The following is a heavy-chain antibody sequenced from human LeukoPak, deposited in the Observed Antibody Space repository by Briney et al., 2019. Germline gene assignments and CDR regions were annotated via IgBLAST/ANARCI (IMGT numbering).Heavy chain of an antibody. Sequence: ASVKVSCKASGYTFTGYYMHWVRQAPGQGLEWMGWINPNSGGTNYAQKFQGRVTMTRDTSISTAYMELSRLRSDDTAVYYCAREGSTGKNAAIGVEGFDYWGQGTLVTVSS. D-gene: IGHD2-2*01. CDR2: INPNSGGT. CDR1: GYTFTGYY. J-gene: IGHJ4*02. V-gene: IGHV1-2*02. CDR3: AREGSTGKNAAIGVEGFDY.